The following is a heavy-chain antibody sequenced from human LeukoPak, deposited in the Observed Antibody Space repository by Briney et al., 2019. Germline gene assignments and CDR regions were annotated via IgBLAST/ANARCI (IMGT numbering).Heavy chain of an antibody. CDR2: INNNGINT. J-gene: IGHJ4*02. Sequence: GGSLRLSCAASGFTFSIHPMRWVRQAPGKGLEYVSAINNNGINTYYTNSLQDRFTLSRDNSKNMLFLHMDSLGPEDMDVYSCARGVILGWDFDFWGQETLVTISS. CDR3: ARGVILGWDFDF. D-gene: IGHD2-21*01. CDR1: GFTFSIHP. V-gene: IGHV3-64*01.